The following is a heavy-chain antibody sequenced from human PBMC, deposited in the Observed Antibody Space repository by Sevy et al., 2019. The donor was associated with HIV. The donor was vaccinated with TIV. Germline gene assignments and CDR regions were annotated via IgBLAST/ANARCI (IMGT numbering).Heavy chain of an antibody. CDR2: VSYDGSSK. CDR1: GFTFRNFG. Sequence: GGSLRLSCVGSGFTFRNFGVHWLRQAPGKGLEWLSVVSYDGSSKYYVDSVKGRFIVTTDNSKNTLYLQMNSLSTGDTAVYYCARGGSGDYYYYGVDVWGQGTTVTVSS. J-gene: IGHJ6*02. V-gene: IGHV3-30*03. CDR3: ARGGSGDYYYYGVDV. D-gene: IGHD3-10*01.